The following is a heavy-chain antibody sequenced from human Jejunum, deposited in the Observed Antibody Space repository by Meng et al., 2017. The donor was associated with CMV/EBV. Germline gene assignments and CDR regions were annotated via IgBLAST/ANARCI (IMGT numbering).Heavy chain of an antibody. J-gene: IGHJ5*02. V-gene: IGHV3-21*01. CDR3: ARGLMGCTSTSCYSGWFDP. Sequence: YSMNWGRQAPGKGIEWVSSISDSGDSIYYADSVKGRFTISRDNAKNSLFLQMNSLRAEDTAVYYCARGLMGCTSTSCYSGWFDPWGQGTLVTVSS. D-gene: IGHD2-2*02. CDR2: ISDSGDSI. CDR1: YS.